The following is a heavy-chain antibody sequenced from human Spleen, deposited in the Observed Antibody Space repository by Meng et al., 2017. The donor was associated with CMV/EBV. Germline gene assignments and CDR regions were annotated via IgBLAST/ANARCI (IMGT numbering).Heavy chain of an antibody. Sequence: GESLKISCEGSAYIFGSSWIAWVRQMPGQGLEWMGIIYPGDSDTTYSPSFEGQVTISADNSISTAYLQWSSLRASDTAMYYCASLVGYYDFWSGYDYGLDVWGQGTTVTVSS. J-gene: IGHJ6*02. D-gene: IGHD3-3*01. CDR1: AYIFGSSW. V-gene: IGHV5-51*01. CDR3: ASLVGYYDFWSGYDYGLDV. CDR2: IYPGDSDT.